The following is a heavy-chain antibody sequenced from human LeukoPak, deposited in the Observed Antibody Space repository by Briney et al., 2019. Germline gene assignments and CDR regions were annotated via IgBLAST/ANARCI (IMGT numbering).Heavy chain of an antibody. CDR1: GGSISSSSYY. D-gene: IGHD5-12*01. CDR2: IYYSGST. Sequence: SETLSLSCTVSGGSISSSSYYWGWIRQPPGKGLEWIGSIYYSGSTYYNPSLKSRVTISVDTSKNQFSLKLSSVTAADTAVYYCATSGYDTSPEYWGQGTLVTVSS. J-gene: IGHJ4*02. V-gene: IGHV4-39*01. CDR3: ATSGYDTSPEY.